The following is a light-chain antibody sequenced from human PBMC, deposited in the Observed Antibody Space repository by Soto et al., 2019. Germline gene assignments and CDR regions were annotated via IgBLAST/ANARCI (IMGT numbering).Light chain of an antibody. V-gene: IGLV2-14*01. CDR2: AVS. CDR1: SSDVGGYNY. CDR3: SSFTSSSILV. Sequence: QSALTQPASVSGSPGQSITISCTGTSSDVGGYNYVSWYQQHPGKAPKLMIYAVSNRPSGVSHRFSASKSGNTASLNISGLQAEDEADYYCSSFTSSSILVFGGGTKLTVL. J-gene: IGLJ2*01.